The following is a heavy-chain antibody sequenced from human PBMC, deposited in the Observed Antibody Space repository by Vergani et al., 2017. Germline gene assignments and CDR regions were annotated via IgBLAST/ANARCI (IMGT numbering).Heavy chain of an antibody. CDR1: GYTFSTYG. Sequence: QVQLVQSGAEVKKPGASVKVSCKASGYTFSTYGISWVRQAPGQGLEWMGWISAYNGNTNYPEKFQGRLTMTTDTSTRTAYMELRSLRSDDTAVYYCARVEMATITRVYYDYGMDVWGQGTTVTVSS. V-gene: IGHV1-18*01. D-gene: IGHD5-24*01. CDR3: ARVEMATITRVYYDYGMDV. CDR2: ISAYNGNT. J-gene: IGHJ6*02.